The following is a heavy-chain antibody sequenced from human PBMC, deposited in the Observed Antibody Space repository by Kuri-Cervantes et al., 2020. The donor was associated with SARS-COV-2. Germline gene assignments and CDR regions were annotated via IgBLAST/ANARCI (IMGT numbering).Heavy chain of an antibody. CDR3: ARDVGDSGSDY. D-gene: IGHD3-10*01. V-gene: IGHV3-33*08. CDR1: GFTFSTYD. J-gene: IGHJ4*02. CDR2: IWNDGSNK. Sequence: GESLKISCAASGFTFSTYDMYWVRQAPGKGLEWEAFIWNDGSNKYYADSVKGRFTISRDNSKNTLYLQMDSLRGDDTAVYYCARDVGDSGSDYWGQGTLVTVSS.